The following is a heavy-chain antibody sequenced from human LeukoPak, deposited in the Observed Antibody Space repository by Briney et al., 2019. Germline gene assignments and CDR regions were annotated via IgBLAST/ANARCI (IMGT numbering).Heavy chain of an antibody. CDR3: ARQSRDGSKTRGYYFDY. J-gene: IGHJ4*02. CDR1: GYSFTSNW. Sequence: GESLMISCKGSGYSFTSNWIGWVRQMPGRGLEWMGIIYSGDSDTTYSPSFQGQVTISAVKSISTVYLQWSSLKASDTAMYYCARQSRDGSKTRGYYFDYWGQGTPVTVSS. V-gene: IGHV5-51*01. D-gene: IGHD3-10*01. CDR2: IYSGDSDT.